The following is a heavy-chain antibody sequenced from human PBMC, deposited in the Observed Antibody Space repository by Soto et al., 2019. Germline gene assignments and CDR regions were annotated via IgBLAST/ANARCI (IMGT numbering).Heavy chain of an antibody. CDR2: INNDGSAT. CDR3: PRDRGAGTPFDY. J-gene: IGHJ4*02. V-gene: IGHV3-74*01. Sequence: EVQLVESGGGLVQPGGSLRLSCAASGFTFSSYWMHWVRQAPGKGLVWVSHINNDGSATRYADSVRGRFTISRDNAKNTLYLQMNSLRAEDTAVYYCPRDRGAGTPFDYWGQGTLVTVSS. D-gene: IGHD6-19*01. CDR1: GFTFSSYW.